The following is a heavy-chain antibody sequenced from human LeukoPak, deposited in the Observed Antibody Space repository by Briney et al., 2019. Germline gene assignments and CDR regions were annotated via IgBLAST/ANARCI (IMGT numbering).Heavy chain of an antibody. D-gene: IGHD2-2*01. CDR1: GYTFTSYG. V-gene: IGHV1-18*01. Sequence: ASVKVSCKASGYTFTSYGINWVRQAPGQGLEWMGWISTYDGKLKFAQKFPGRVTMTTHTPTSTAYMEMRGLTSDDTAVYYCARDRGLSNAFDVWGPGTLVTVSS. CDR2: ISTYDGKL. J-gene: IGHJ3*01. CDR3: ARDRGLSNAFDV.